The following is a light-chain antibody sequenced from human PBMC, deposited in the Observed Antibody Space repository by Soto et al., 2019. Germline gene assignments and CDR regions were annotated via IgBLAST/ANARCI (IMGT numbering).Light chain of an antibody. CDR3: QQYGSSSIA. J-gene: IGKJ5*01. CDR2: GAS. CDR1: QSVSSSY. Sequence: EIVLTQSPGTLSLSPGERSTLSWMSSQSVSSSYLAWYQQKPGQAPRLLIYGASSRATGIPDRFSGSGSGTDFTLTISRLEPEDFAVYYCQQYGSSSIAFGQVTRLEVK. V-gene: IGKV3-20*01.